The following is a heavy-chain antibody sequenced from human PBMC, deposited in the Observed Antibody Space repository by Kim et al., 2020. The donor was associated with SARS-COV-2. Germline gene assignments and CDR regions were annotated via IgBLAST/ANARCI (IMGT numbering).Heavy chain of an antibody. J-gene: IGHJ2*01. Sequence: ANSVKGRFTISRDNSKNTLNLQVNSLRAEDTAVYFCARAVTWADWYFDLWGRGTLVTVSS. D-gene: IGHD4-17*01. V-gene: IGHV3-30*01. CDR3: ARAVTWADWYFDL.